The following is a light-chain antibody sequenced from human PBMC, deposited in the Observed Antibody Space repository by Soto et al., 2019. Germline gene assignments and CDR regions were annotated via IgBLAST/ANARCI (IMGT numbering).Light chain of an antibody. CDR3: GAWDDTLNVLV. Sequence: QSVLTQPPSVSGTPGPTVTIACSGSSSNIGSKSVQWYQQLPETAPKLLIYSNNQRPSGVPDRFSGSKSGTSASLAISGLQSEDEAHYYCGAWDDTLNVLVFGGGTKVTVL. J-gene: IGLJ2*01. V-gene: IGLV1-44*01. CDR2: SNN. CDR1: SSNIGSKS.